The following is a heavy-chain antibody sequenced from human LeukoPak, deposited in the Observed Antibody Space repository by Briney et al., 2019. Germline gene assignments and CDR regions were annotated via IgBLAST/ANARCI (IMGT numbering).Heavy chain of an antibody. J-gene: IGHJ6*03. Sequence: GRCLRLSCAASGFTFSGDAMNWGRPAPGGGLEWVSGFSGSGGNTYYADAMKGRFTNSRDNSKNTLYLQMNSLRAEDTAVYYCANGNRCTSPNCLGYYYFYMDVWGKGTTVTVSS. CDR1: GFTFSGDA. CDR3: ANGNRCTSPNCLGYYYFYMDV. D-gene: IGHD2/OR15-2a*01. CDR2: FSGSGGNT. V-gene: IGHV3-23*01.